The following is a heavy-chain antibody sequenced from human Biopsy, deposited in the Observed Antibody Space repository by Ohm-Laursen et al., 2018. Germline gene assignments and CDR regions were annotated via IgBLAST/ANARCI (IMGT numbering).Heavy chain of an antibody. J-gene: IGHJ5*02. CDR2: TYYRTQWFF. D-gene: IGHD1-1*01. CDR3: ARETPTGIPFNWFDP. Sequence: SETLSLTCAISGDSISNKDAAWDWIRRSPSRGLEWSGRTYYRTQWFFDYAVFVRSRISIKPDTSKNQFSLELNSVTPEDTAVYFCARETPTGIPFNWFDPWGQGTLVTVSS. CDR1: GDSISNKDAA. V-gene: IGHV6-1*01.